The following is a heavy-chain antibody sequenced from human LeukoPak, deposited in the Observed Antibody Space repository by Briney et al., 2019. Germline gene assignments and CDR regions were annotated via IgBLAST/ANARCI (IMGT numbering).Heavy chain of an antibody. CDR3: VRGLFYFDS. V-gene: IGHV3-7*01. CDR2: INEDESEK. J-gene: IGHJ4*02. CDR1: AITSNNYW. Sequence: GGSLRLPCLASAITSNNYWMTWVRQAPEKGLEWMANINEDESEKYYVDSVRGRFTISRDNAKNSLYLHMNNLRAEDTAVYFCVRGLFYFDSWGQGTLVTVSS.